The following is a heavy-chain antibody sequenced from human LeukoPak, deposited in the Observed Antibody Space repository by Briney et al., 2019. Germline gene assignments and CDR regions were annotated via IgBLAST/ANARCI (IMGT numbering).Heavy chain of an antibody. CDR1: GYTFTSYG. D-gene: IGHD6-19*01. CDR2: ISGYNGNT. CDR3: ARPRVADSFDY. V-gene: IGHV1-18*01. Sequence: ASVTVPCKASGYTFTSYGISWVRQAPGQGPEWMGWISGYNGNTNYAQKLQGRVTMTTDTSTTTAYMELRSLRSDDTAVYYCARPRVADSFDYWGHGTLVTVSS. J-gene: IGHJ4*01.